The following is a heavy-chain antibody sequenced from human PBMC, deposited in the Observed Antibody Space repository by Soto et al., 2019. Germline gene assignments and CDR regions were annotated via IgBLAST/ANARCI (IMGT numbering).Heavy chain of an antibody. J-gene: IGHJ3*01. CDR2: IYYSGST. CDR1: GGSISSYY. Sequence: SETLSLTCTVSGGSISSYYWSWIRQPPGKGLEWIGDIYYSGSTNYNPSLKSRVTISVDTSKNHFSLKLSSVTAADTAVYSCSSERGGYSYGNNGFDLWGQGTMVTVSS. D-gene: IGHD5-18*01. V-gene: IGHV4-59*01. CDR3: SSERGGYSYGNNGFDL.